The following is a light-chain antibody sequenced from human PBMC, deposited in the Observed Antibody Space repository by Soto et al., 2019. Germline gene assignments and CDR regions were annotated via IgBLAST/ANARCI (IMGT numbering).Light chain of an antibody. V-gene: IGLV1-40*01. CDR2: GNS. CDR1: SSNIGAGYD. CDR3: QSCDSGLSVV. J-gene: IGLJ2*01. Sequence: QSVLTQPPSVSGAPGQRVTISCTGSSSNIGAGYDVHWYQQLPGTAPKLLIYGNSNRPSGVPDRFSGSKSGTSASLAITGLQAEDEADYYCQSCDSGLSVVFGGGTKVTVL.